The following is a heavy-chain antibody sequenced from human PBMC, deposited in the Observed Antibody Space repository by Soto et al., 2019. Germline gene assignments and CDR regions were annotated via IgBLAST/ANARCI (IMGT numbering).Heavy chain of an antibody. Sequence: QAHLEQSGAEVKRPGASVKVSCKAAGDTCSDFDINWLRQASGQGPEWMGWMNAKSGDTFFAQRFQGKFNMTWDTSMSTAYMEVGSLTSDDTAMYYCARGNPFKYAGFDVWGQGTTVAVAS. CDR3: ARGNPFKYAGFDV. CDR2: MNAKSGDT. J-gene: IGHJ6*02. V-gene: IGHV1-8*01. CDR1: GDTCSDFD. D-gene: IGHD2-2*01.